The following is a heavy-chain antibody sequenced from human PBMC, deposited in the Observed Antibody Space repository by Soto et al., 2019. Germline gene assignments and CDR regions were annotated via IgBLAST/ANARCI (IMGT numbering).Heavy chain of an antibody. CDR1: GASIKSYY. CDR3: AKNWNWGSLVH. J-gene: IGHJ4*02. CDR2: MYYSGTT. D-gene: IGHD7-27*01. Sequence: SETLSLTCTVSGASIKSYYWNWMRQPPGKGLEWIGNMYYSGTTNYNPSLQSRVTLSVDTPKNQFSLKLSSVTAADTAVYYCAKNWNWGSLVHWGQGTLVTVSS. V-gene: IGHV4-59*08.